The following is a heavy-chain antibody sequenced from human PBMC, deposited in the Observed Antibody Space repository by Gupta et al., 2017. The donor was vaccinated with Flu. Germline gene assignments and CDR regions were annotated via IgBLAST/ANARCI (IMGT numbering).Heavy chain of an antibody. CDR1: GFTFSSAW. V-gene: IGHV3-15*01. CDR2: IRSKFDGGTT. CDR3: ATDNNFYDSAPYCDS. J-gene: IGHJ4*02. Sequence: EMQLVESGGGLVKPGGSLRLSCAASGFTFSSAWMTWVRQAPGKGLEWVGRIRSKFDGGTTDFAAPVKGRFSSSRDDSENTLYLQLTSLKTEDTAVYYCATDNNFYDSAPYCDSWGQGTLVTVSS. D-gene: IGHD5/OR15-5a*01.